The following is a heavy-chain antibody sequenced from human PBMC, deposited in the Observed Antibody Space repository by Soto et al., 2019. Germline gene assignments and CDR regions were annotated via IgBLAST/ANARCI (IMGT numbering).Heavy chain of an antibody. V-gene: IGHV3-48*02. J-gene: IGHJ6*02. CDR3: ARIKLVEWFFNNVDVYQVEV. CDR2: ISSDSRTI. Sequence: PGGSLRLSCVASGFSLSDYAVNWVRQAPGKGLEWVSFISSDSRTIYYADSVEGRFTVSRDNARNSVSLQMDSLRDEDAAVYYCARIKLVEWFFNNVDVYQVEVWGQGPPVTVSS. CDR1: GFSLSDYA. D-gene: IGHD3-3*01.